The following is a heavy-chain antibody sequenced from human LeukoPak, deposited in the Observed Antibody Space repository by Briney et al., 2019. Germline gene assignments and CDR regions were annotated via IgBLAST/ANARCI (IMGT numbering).Heavy chain of an antibody. CDR3: ARGGYISY. Sequence: GGSLRLSCAASGFTFGSYEMNWVRQAPGKGLEWVSYINSGGSTIYYADSVKGRFTISRDNAKNSLYLQMNSLRAEDTVVYYCARGGYISYWGQGTLVTVSS. V-gene: IGHV3-48*03. D-gene: IGHD5-24*01. CDR2: INSGGSTI. J-gene: IGHJ4*02. CDR1: GFTFGSYE.